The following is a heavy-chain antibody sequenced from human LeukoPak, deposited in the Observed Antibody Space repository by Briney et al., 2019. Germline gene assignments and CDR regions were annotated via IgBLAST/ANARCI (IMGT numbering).Heavy chain of an antibody. CDR1: GGSISSYY. CDR2: IYYSGST. Sequence: KASETLSLTCTVSGGSISSYYWSWIRQPPGKGLEWIGYIYYSGSTNYNPSLKSRVTISVDTSKNQFSLKLSSLTAADTAVYYCARGVSGYCSGGSCSPLDYYYMDVWGKGTTVNVSS. D-gene: IGHD2-15*01. CDR3: ARGVSGYCSGGSCSPLDYYYMDV. J-gene: IGHJ6*03. V-gene: IGHV4-59*01.